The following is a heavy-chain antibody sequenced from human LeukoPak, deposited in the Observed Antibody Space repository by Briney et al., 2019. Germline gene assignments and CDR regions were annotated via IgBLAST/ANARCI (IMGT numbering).Heavy chain of an antibody. D-gene: IGHD3-22*01. J-gene: IGHJ4*02. Sequence: PSETLSLTCTVSGDSISSSSYYWGWIRQPPGKGLEWIGSINYSGSTYYNPSLKSRVTISVDTSKNQFSLNLSSVTAADTAVYYCARLYYDSSGYYQICYFDYWGQGTLVTVSS. CDR2: INYSGST. CDR1: GDSISSSSYY. V-gene: IGHV4-39*01. CDR3: ARLYYDSSGYYQICYFDY.